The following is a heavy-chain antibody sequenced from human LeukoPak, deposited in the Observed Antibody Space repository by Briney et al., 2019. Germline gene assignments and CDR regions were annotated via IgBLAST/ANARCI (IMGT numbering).Heavy chain of an antibody. CDR1: GFTFSSYR. CDR2: ISSSSSTI. CDR3: ARALWELRSSAFFDY. D-gene: IGHD1-26*01. J-gene: IGHJ4*02. V-gene: IGHV3-48*04. Sequence: PGGSLRLSCAASGFTFSSYRMNWVRQAPGKGLEWVSYISSSSSTIYYADSVKGRFTISRDNAKNSLYLQMNSLRAEDTAVYYCARALWELRSSAFFDYWGQGTLVTVSS.